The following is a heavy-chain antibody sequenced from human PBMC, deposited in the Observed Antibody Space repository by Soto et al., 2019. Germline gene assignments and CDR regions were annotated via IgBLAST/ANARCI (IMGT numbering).Heavy chain of an antibody. V-gene: IGHV1-8*01. CDR3: ARAPAIADFWSGSNYFYMDV. D-gene: IGHD3-3*01. J-gene: IGHJ6*03. CDR2: MNPNSGNT. CDR1: GYTFTSYD. Sequence: ASVKVSCKASGYTFTSYDINWVRQATGQGLEWMGWMNPNSGNTGYAQKFQGRVTMTRNTSISTAYMELSSLRAEDTAVYYCARAPAIADFWSGSNYFYMDVWGKGTTVTVSS.